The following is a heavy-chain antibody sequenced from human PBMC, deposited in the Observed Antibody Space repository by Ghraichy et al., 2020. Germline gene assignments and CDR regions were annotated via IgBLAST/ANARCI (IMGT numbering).Heavy chain of an antibody. V-gene: IGHV3-7*03. D-gene: IGHD3-9*01. CDR1: GFTFSSYW. CDR2: IKQDGSEK. CDR3: ARGTGYYDILTGSPPDY. Sequence: GGSLRLSCAASGFTFSSYWMSWVRQAPGKGLEWVANIKQDGSEKYYVDSVKGRFTISRDNAKNSLYLQMNSLRAEDTAVYYCARGTGYYDILTGSPPDYWGQGTLVTVSS. J-gene: IGHJ4*02.